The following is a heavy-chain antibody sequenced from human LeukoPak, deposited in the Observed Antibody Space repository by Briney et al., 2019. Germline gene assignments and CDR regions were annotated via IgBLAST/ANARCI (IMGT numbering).Heavy chain of an antibody. CDR3: ATRPRARITIFGVVKTAQKYYFDY. D-gene: IGHD3-3*01. Sequence: SETLSLTCAVSGGSISSDGYSWSWIRQPPGKGLEWIGEINHSGSTNYNPALKSRVTISVDTSKNQFSLKLSSVTAADTAVYYCATRPRARITIFGVVKTAQKYYFDYWGQGTLVTVSS. J-gene: IGHJ4*02. CDR2: INHSGST. V-gene: IGHV4-34*01. CDR1: GGSISSDGYS.